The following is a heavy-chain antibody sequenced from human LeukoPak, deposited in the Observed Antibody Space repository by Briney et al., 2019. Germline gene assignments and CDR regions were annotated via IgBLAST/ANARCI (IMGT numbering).Heavy chain of an antibody. V-gene: IGHV1-24*01. CDR2: FDPEDGET. J-gene: IGHJ6*03. D-gene: IGHD3-22*01. Sequence: ASVKVSCKVSGYTLTELSMHWVRQAPGKGLEWMGGFDPEDGETIYAQKFQGRVTMTEDTSIDTAYMELSSLRSEDTAVYYCATCGSGYYYYMDVWGKGTTVTVSS. CDR3: ATCGSGYYYYMDV. CDR1: GYTLTELS.